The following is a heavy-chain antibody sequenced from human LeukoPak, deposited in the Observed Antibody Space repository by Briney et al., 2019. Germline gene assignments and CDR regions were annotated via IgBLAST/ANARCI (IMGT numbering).Heavy chain of an antibody. CDR3: ASLDTAKSRFDY. CDR2: INHSGST. D-gene: IGHD5-18*01. J-gene: IGHJ4*02. V-gene: IGHV4-34*01. Sequence: SETLSLTCAVYGGSFSGYYWSWIRQPPGKGLEWIGEINHSGSTNYNPSLKSRVTISVDTSKNQFSLKLSSVTAADTAVYYCASLDTAKSRFDYWGQGTLATVSS. CDR1: GGSFSGYY.